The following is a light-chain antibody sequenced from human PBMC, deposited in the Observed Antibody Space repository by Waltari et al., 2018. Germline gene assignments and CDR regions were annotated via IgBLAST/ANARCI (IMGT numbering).Light chain of an antibody. V-gene: IGLV2-14*01. Sequence: QPALTQPASLSGSPGQSVTIPRTGTSSDAGRYHHAYLYQQHPGRAPKLLIYEVSNRPSGLSNRFSGSKSGNTASLTISGLQAEDEADYYCSSYTSSISLAFGGGTKLTVL. CDR1: SSDAGRYHH. CDR2: EVS. CDR3: SSYTSSISLA. J-gene: IGLJ2*01.